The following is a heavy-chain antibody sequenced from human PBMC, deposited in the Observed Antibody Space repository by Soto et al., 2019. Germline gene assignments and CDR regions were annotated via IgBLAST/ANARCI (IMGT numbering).Heavy chain of an antibody. CDR2: IIPIFGTA. V-gene: IGHV1-69*01. J-gene: IGHJ4*02. Sequence: QVQLVQSGAEVKKPGSSVKVSCKASGGTFSSYAINWVRQAPGQGLEWMGGIIPIFGTANYAQKFQGRVTITADESTSTAYMELSSLRSEDTAVYYCARPVEMATISRSYLFYWGQGTLVTVPS. D-gene: IGHD5-12*01. CDR3: ARPVEMATISRSYLFY. CDR1: GGTFSSYA.